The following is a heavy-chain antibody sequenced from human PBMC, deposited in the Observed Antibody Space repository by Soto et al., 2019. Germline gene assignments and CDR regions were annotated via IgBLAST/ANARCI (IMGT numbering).Heavy chain of an antibody. CDR2: ISSSSSYI. V-gene: IGHV3-21*01. CDR3: ARAYSGSYYSTH. D-gene: IGHD1-26*01. J-gene: IGHJ4*02. Sequence: SGFTFSSYTMNWVREAPGKGLEWVSSISSSSSYIYYADSVKGRFTISRDNAKNSLFLQMNSLRAEDTAVYYCARAYSGSYYSTHWGQGTLVTVSS. CDR1: GFTFSSYT.